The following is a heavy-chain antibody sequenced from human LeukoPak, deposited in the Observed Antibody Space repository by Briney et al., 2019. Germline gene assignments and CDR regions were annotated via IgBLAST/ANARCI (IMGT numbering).Heavy chain of an antibody. CDR2: IGTAGDT. Sequence: GGSLRLSCAASGFTFSTYDFHWVRQPTGKGLEWVSAIGTAGDTYYPGSVKGRFTMSRENAKNSLYLQMNSLRAGDTAVYYCARLREAAFDIWGQGTMVTVSS. J-gene: IGHJ3*02. CDR1: GFTFSTYD. V-gene: IGHV3-13*04. CDR3: ARLREAAFDI. D-gene: IGHD1-26*01.